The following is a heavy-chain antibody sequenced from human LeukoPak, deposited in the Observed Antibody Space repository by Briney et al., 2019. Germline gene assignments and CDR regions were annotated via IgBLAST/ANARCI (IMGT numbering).Heavy chain of an antibody. CDR1: GFTLSSYA. CDR2: ISGSADNT. Sequence: GGSLRLSCTASGFTLSSYAMSWLRQAPGEGLEWVSTISGSADNTNYAEAVKGRFTISRDNSKNTMYLQMNSLRAEDTAVYYCAEQGFGCWGQGTLVTVSS. J-gene: IGHJ4*02. CDR3: AEQGFGC. V-gene: IGHV3-23*01.